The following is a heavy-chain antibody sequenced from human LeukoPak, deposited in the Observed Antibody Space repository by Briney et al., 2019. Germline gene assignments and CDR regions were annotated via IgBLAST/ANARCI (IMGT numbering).Heavy chain of an antibody. CDR1: GGSIRSYY. V-gene: IGHV4-59*01. Sequence: SETLSLTCTVSGGSIRSYYWSWIRQPPGKGLEWIGYIYYSGSTNYNPSLKSRVTVSVDRSKNQFSLKLSSVTAADTAVYYCAREVTITMVRGVILGAFDIWGQGTMVTVSS. D-gene: IGHD3-10*01. CDR2: IYYSGST. CDR3: AREVTITMVRGVILGAFDI. J-gene: IGHJ3*02.